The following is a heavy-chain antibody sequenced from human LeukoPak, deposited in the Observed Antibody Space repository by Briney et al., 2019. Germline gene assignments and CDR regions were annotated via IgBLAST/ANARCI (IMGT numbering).Heavy chain of an antibody. CDR3: ARGPVLRYFDWLLFDP. D-gene: IGHD3-9*01. Sequence: ASVKVSCKASGYTFTSYDINWVRQATGQGLEWMGWMNPNSGNTGYAQKFQGRVTITRNTSISKAYMELSSLRSEDTAVYYCARGPVLRYFDWLLFDPWGQGTLVTVSS. CDR2: MNPNSGNT. V-gene: IGHV1-8*03. J-gene: IGHJ5*02. CDR1: GYTFTSYD.